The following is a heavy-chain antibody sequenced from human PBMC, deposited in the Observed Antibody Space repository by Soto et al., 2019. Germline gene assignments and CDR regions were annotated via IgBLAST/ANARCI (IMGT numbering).Heavy chain of an antibody. Sequence: ASVKVSCKASGYTFTTYGLSWVRQAPGQGLEWMGWISPYNGNTNSAQKLQGRVTMTTDTSTSTAYMELRSLRSDDTAVYYCTRSGSGGYYSDYWGQGTLVTVSS. J-gene: IGHJ4*02. D-gene: IGHD3-22*01. CDR3: TRSGSGGYYSDY. CDR1: GYTFTTYG. CDR2: ISPYNGNT. V-gene: IGHV1-18*01.